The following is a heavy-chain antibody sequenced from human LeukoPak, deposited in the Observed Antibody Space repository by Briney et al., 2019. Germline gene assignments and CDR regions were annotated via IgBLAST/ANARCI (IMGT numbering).Heavy chain of an antibody. CDR3: ARAPDCTSCYNAFDI. Sequence: PSETLSPTCTVSGGSISSSSYYWGWIRQPPGKGLEWIGYIYYSGSTYYNPSLKSRVTISVDTSKNQFSLKLSSVTAADTAVYYCARAPDCTSCYNAFDIWGQGTMVTVSS. CDR2: IYYSGST. V-gene: IGHV4-30-4*08. D-gene: IGHD2-2*02. J-gene: IGHJ3*02. CDR1: GGSISSSSYY.